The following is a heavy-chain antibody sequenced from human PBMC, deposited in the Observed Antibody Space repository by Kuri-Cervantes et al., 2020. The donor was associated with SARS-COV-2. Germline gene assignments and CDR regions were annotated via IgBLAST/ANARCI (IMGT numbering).Heavy chain of an antibody. CDR1: GGSISSYY. V-gene: IGHV4-59*12. CDR3: ARGGGGYCSSTSCYSY. D-gene: IGHD2-2*02. J-gene: IGHJ4*02. Sequence: SETLSLTCTVSGGSISSYYWSWIRQPPGKGLEWIGYIYYSGSTNYNPSLKSRVTISVDTSKNQFSLKLSSVTAADTAVYYCARGGGGYCSSTSCYSYWGQRTLVTVSS. CDR2: IYYSGST.